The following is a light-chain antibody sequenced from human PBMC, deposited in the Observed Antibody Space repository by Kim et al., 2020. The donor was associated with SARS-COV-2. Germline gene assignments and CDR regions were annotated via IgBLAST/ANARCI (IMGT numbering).Light chain of an antibody. Sequence: GQSITISCTGTSSYVGGYNYVSWYQQHPGKAPKLMIYDVSNRPSGVSNRFSGSKSGNTASLTISGLQAEDEADYYCSSYTSSIPYVFGTGTKVTVL. CDR2: DVS. V-gene: IGLV2-14*03. J-gene: IGLJ1*01. CDR3: SSYTSSIPYV. CDR1: SSYVGGYNY.